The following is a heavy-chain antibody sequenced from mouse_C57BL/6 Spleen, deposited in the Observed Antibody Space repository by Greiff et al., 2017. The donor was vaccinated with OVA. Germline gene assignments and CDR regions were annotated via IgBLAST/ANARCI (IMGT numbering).Heavy chain of an antibody. CDR1: GYSFTDYN. J-gene: IGHJ4*01. CDR3: ARAETYAMDY. CDR2: INPNYGTT. V-gene: IGHV1-39*01. Sequence: VQLQQSGPELVKPGASVKISCKASGYSFTDYNMNWVKQSNGKSLEWIGVINPNYGTTSYNQKFKGKATLTVAQSSSTAYMPLTTLTSGDSAVYYCARAETYAMDYWGQGTSVTVSS.